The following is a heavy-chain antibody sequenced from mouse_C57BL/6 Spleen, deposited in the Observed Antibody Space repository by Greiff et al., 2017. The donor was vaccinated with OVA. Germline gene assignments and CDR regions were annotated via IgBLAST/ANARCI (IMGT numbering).Heavy chain of an antibody. CDR3: ARDNYYSNYDYAMDY. D-gene: IGHD2-5*01. Sequence: DVQLVESGGGLVKPGGSLKPSCAASGFTFSSYAMSWVRQTPEKRLEWVATISDGGSYTYYPDNVKGRFTISRDNAKNNLYLQMSHLKSEDTAMYYCARDNYYSNYDYAMDYWGQGTSVTVSS. CDR1: GFTFSSYA. V-gene: IGHV5-4*01. CDR2: ISDGGSYT. J-gene: IGHJ4*01.